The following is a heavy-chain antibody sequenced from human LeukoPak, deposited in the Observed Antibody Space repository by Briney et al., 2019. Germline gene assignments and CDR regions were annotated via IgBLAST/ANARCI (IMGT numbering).Heavy chain of an antibody. D-gene: IGHD1/OR15-1a*01. V-gene: IGHV4-4*02. CDR3: ARQKWEQQGRDYYFNGLDV. Sequence: SETLSLTCSVSIGSISSRKWWSWVRPSPVKGLEWIGEIYLYGTTNYNPSFTSRVTMSVDRSRNQFSLKLTSVTAADTAVYYCARQKWEQQGRDYYFNGLDVWGPGTTVIVSS. J-gene: IGHJ6*02. CDR2: IYLYGTT. CDR1: IGSISSRKW.